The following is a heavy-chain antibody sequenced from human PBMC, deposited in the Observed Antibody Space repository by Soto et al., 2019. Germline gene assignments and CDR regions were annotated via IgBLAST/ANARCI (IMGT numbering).Heavy chain of an antibody. V-gene: IGHV3-13*01. CDR2: IGTDDDT. D-gene: IGHD2-15*01. Sequence: GGSLRLSCVGFGFTFSTYDMHWVRQNVGKGLEWVSSIGTDDDTYYLDSVRGRFTISREDAKNSLYLQMNNLRAEDTAVYYCARFARIGYCDSTNCFPGYFDPWGQGTLVTVSS. CDR1: GFTFSTYD. CDR3: ARFARIGYCDSTNCFPGYFDP. J-gene: IGHJ5*02.